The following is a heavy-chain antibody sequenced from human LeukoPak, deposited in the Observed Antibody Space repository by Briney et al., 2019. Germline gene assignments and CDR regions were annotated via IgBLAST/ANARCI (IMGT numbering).Heavy chain of an antibody. CDR2: IYYSGST. J-gene: IGHJ4*02. CDR3: ARDNSEYGDYSYYFDY. D-gene: IGHD4-17*01. Sequence: SETLSLTCTVSGGSISSGDYYWSWIRQPPGKGLEWIGYIYYSGSTYYNPSLKSRVTISVDTSKNQFSLKLSSVTAADTAVYYCARDNSEYGDYSYYFDYWGQGTLVTASS. CDR1: GGSISSGDYY. V-gene: IGHV4-30-4*01.